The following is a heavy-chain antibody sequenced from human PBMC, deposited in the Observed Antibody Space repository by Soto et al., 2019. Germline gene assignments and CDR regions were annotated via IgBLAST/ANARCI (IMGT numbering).Heavy chain of an antibody. CDR3: AAGGGYQLLLYPPGDY. J-gene: IGHJ4*02. V-gene: IGHV4-34*01. CDR1: GGSFSGYY. CDR2: INHSGST. D-gene: IGHD2-2*01. Sequence: SETLSLTCAVYGGSFSGYYWSWIRQPPGKGLEWIGEINHSGSTNYNPSLKSRVTISVDTSKNQFSLKLSSVTAADTAVYYCAAGGGYQLLLYPPGDYWGQGTLVTVSS.